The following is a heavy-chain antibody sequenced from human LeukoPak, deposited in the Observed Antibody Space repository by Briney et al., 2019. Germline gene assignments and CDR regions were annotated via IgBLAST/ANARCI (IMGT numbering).Heavy chain of an antibody. D-gene: IGHD1-20*01. Sequence: SVKVSCKASGCTFTSYAISWVRQAPGQGLEWMGGIIPIFGTANHAQKFQGRVTITTDESTSTAYMELSSLRSEDTAVYYCARDPGNWNDDAFDIWGQGTMVTVSS. V-gene: IGHV1-69*05. CDR3: ARDPGNWNDDAFDI. CDR1: GCTFTSYA. J-gene: IGHJ3*02. CDR2: IIPIFGTA.